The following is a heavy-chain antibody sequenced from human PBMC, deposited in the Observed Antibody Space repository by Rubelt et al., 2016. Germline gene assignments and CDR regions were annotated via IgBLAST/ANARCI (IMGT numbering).Heavy chain of an antibody. V-gene: IGHV3-23*01. D-gene: IGHD3-10*01. CDR3: AKAIASLIRRGIDH. CDR2: ISGNGDDS. Sequence: GQGLEWDSSISGNGDDSYYADSVRGRLTIYRDNSKSTLYLQMNSLRAEDTAVYYCAKAIASLIRRGIDHWGQGTMVAVSS. J-gene: IGHJ4*02.